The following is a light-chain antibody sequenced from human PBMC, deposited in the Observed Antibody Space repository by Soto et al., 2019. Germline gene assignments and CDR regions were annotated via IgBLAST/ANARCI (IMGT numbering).Light chain of an antibody. CDR1: QSVNNH. Sequence: DIQMTQSPSSLSASLGDRVTITCRASQSVNNHFNWYQQKPGKAPKLLIYAASGLQSGVPSRFSGSGSGTDFALAICSLQPEDFVSYYCQQTYSATHTFGQGTKVEIK. V-gene: IGKV1-39*01. J-gene: IGKJ2*01. CDR2: AAS. CDR3: QQTYSATHT.